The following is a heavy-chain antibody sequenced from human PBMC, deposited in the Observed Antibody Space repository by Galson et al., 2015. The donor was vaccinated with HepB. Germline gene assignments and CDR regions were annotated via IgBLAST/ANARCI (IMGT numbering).Heavy chain of an antibody. J-gene: IGHJ6*02. CDR2: IYSGGST. D-gene: IGHD2-15*01. CDR1: GFTVSSNY. V-gene: IGHV3-53*01. CDR3: ARDRGYCSGGSCYDYYGMDV. Sequence: SLRLCCAASGFTVSSNYMSWVRQAPGKGLEWVSVIYSGGSTYYADSVKGRFTISRDNSKNTLYLQMNSLRAEDTAVYYCARDRGYCSGGSCYDYYGMDVWGQGTTVTASS.